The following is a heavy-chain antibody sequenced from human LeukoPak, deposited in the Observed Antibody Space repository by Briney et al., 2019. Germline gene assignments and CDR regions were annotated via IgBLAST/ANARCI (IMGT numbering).Heavy chain of an antibody. V-gene: IGHV3-21*01. CDR3: AASGYDYDYYYYMDV. Sequence: PGGSLRLSCAASGFTFSSYSINWVRQAPGKGLEWVSSISSSSSYIYYADSVKGRFTISRDNAKNSLYLQMNSLRAEDTAVYYCAASGYDYDYYYYMDVWGKGTTVTISS. CDR2: ISSSSSYI. CDR1: GFTFSSYS. J-gene: IGHJ6*03. D-gene: IGHD5-12*01.